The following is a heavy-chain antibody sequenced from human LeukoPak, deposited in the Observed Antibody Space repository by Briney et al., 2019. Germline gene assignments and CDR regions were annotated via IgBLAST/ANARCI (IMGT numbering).Heavy chain of an antibody. CDR3: AKDLGQLWFFDY. CDR2: IRYDGSNK. D-gene: IGHD5-18*01. CDR1: GFTFDDYG. Sequence: GGSLRLSCAASGFTFDDYGMSWVRQAPGKGLEWVAFIRYDGSNKYYADSVKGRFTISRDNSKNTLYLQMNSLRAEDTAVYYCAKDLGQLWFFDYWGQGTLVTVSS. J-gene: IGHJ4*02. V-gene: IGHV3-30*02.